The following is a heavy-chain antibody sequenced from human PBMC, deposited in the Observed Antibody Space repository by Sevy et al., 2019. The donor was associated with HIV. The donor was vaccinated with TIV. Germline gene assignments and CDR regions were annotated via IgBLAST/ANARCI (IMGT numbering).Heavy chain of an antibody. V-gene: IGHV3-7*01. CDR2: IKQDGSEK. Sequence: GALRLSCAVSGFTFSSHWMSWVRQAPGKGLEWVANIKQDGSEKYYVDSVKGRFTISRDNAKNSLSLQMNSLRAEDTAVYHCARDSGGIGMDVWGQGTTVTVSS. CDR1: GFTFSSHW. J-gene: IGHJ6*02. D-gene: IGHD6-13*01. CDR3: ARDSGGIGMDV.